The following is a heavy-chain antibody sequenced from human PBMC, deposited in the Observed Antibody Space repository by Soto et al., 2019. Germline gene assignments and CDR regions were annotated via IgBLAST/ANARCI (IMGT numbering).Heavy chain of an antibody. D-gene: IGHD6-13*01. Sequence: GGSLRPSCAASGSTFSSDWMHWVRQAPGKGLEWVSAISGSGGSTYYADSVKGRFTISRDNSKNTLYLQMNSLRAEDTAVYYCANHLPVIAAAGPFDYWGQGTLVTVSS. V-gene: IGHV3-23*01. CDR3: ANHLPVIAAAGPFDY. J-gene: IGHJ4*02. CDR1: GSTFSSDW. CDR2: ISGSGGST.